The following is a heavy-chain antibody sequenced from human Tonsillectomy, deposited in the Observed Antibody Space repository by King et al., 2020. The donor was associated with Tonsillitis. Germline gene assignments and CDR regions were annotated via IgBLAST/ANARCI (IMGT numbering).Heavy chain of an antibody. Sequence: TLKESGPALVKPTQTLTLTCTFSGFSLSTDEMRVSWVRRPPGKALEWLARIVWDVKKFFSTSLKTRLTISRDTPQNQVVLRMTNMDPGDTATYYCTRSQAGSNWFDPWGRGTLVTVSS. V-gene: IGHV2-70*04. CDR1: GFSLSTDEMR. CDR3: TRSQAGSNWFDP. CDR2: IVWDVKK. J-gene: IGHJ5*02.